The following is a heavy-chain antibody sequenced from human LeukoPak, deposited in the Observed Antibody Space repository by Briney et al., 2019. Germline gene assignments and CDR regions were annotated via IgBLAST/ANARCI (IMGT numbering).Heavy chain of an antibody. J-gene: IGHJ2*01. CDR1: GYTFTGYY. CDR3: ATALDWTVGKPFAL. Sequence: GASVKVSCKASGYTFTGYYMHWVRQAPGQGLEWMGWINPNSGGTNYAQKFQGRVTMTRDTSISTAYMELRSLRSDDTAVYFCATALDWTVGKPFALWGRGTLVIVSS. V-gene: IGHV1-2*02. D-gene: IGHD3-9*01. CDR2: INPNSGGT.